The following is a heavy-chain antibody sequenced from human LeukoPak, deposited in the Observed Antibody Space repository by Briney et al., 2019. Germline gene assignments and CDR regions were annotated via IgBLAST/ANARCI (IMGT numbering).Heavy chain of an antibody. D-gene: IGHD3-10*01. CDR1: GFIFSSYW. V-gene: IGHV3-7*01. CDR3: ARAFEFSLDY. J-gene: IGHJ4*02. CDR2: IKEDGSDK. Sequence: GGSLRLSCAASGFIFSSYWMAWVRQAPGKGLEWVANIKEDGSDKNYVDSVKGRFTISRDNAKNSLYLQMNSLRAEDTAVYYCARAFEFSLDYWGQGTLVTVSS.